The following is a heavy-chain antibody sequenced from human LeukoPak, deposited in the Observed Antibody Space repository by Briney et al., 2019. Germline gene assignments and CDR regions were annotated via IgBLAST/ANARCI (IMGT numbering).Heavy chain of an antibody. D-gene: IGHD2-15*01. Sequence: GESLKISCKGSGYSFTSYWIGWVRQMPGKGLEWMGIIYPGDSDTRYSPSFQGQVTISADKSISTAYLQWNSLKASDTAMYYCARFVGAYSGGSCYSDSWGQGTLVTVSS. V-gene: IGHV5-51*01. CDR2: IYPGDSDT. CDR1: GYSFTSYW. CDR3: ARFVGAYSGGSCYSDS. J-gene: IGHJ4*02.